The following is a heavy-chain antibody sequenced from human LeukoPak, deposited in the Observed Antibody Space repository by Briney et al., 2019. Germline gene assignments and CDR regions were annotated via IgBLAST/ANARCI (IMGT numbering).Heavy chain of an antibody. V-gene: IGHV3-30*02. CDR1: GFTFSSYG. J-gene: IGHJ4*02. Sequence: GGSLRLSCAASGFTFSSYGMHWVRQAPGKGLEWVAFIRYDGCNKYYADSVKGRFTISRDNSKNTLYLQMNSLRAEDTAVYYCAKVAAAGTVYWGQGTLVTVSS. CDR2: IRYDGCNK. D-gene: IGHD6-13*01. CDR3: AKVAAAGTVY.